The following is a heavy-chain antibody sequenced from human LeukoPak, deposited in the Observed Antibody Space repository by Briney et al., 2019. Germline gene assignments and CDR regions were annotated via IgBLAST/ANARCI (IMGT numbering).Heavy chain of an antibody. CDR2: IKSDGITI. Sequence: GGSLRLSCAASGFTFSNYMMHWVRQAPGKGLVWVSRIKSDGITITYADSVKGRFTISRDNAKSTLYLQMNSLRAEDTAVYYCLRDLNWSLDQWGQGTLVTVSS. CDR3: LRDLNWSLDQ. J-gene: IGHJ4*02. V-gene: IGHV3-74*01. CDR1: GFTFSNYM. D-gene: IGHD1-20*01.